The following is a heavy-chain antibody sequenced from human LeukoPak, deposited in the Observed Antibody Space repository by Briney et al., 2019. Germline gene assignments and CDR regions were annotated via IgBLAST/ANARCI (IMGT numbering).Heavy chain of an antibody. D-gene: IGHD5-12*01. CDR3: ATGRGWLPDY. Sequence: PSETLSLTCTVSGDSINVNYWSWIRQPPGKGLEWIGYLYNSGSTKYNPSLKSRVTISVDTSKTQFSLKLSSVTAADTALYYCATGRGWLPDYWGQGTLVTVSS. CDR1: GDSINVNY. J-gene: IGHJ4*02. CDR2: LYNSGST. V-gene: IGHV4-59*01.